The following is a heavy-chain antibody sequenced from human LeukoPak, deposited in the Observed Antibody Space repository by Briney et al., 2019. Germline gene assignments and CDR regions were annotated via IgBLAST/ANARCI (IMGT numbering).Heavy chain of an antibody. CDR1: GFTFTNYW. J-gene: IGHJ4*02. V-gene: IGHV5-51*01. D-gene: IGHD6-13*01. Sequence: PGESLKISCKASGFTFTNYWIGWVRQMPGKGLEWMGIMYPGDSDTRYSPSFQGQVTISADKSISTAYLQWRSLKASDTAMYFCARAQSTWYADYWGQGTLVTVSS. CDR2: MYPGDSDT. CDR3: ARAQSTWYADY.